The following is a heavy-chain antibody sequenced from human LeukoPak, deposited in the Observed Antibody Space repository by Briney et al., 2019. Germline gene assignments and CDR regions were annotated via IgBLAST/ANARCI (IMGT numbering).Heavy chain of an antibody. CDR2: INIYKGNS. Sequence: GASVKVSCKASGYIFTSHGLSWVRQAPGQGLEWMRWINIYKGNSNYAQKFQGRVTMTTDTSTSTAYMELRSLRSDDTAVYYCARNSSGWYGYFDLWGRGTLVTVSS. CDR1: GYIFTSHG. J-gene: IGHJ2*01. CDR3: ARNSSGWYGYFDL. D-gene: IGHD6-25*01. V-gene: IGHV1-18*01.